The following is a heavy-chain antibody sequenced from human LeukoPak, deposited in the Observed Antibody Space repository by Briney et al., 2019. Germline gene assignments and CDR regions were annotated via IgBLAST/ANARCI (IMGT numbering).Heavy chain of an antibody. CDR1: GFTVSSNY. Sequence: QAGGSLRLXCAASGFTVSSNYMSWDRRAPGKGLEWVSVIYSGGSTYYADSVKGRFTISRDNSKNTLYLQMNSLRAEDTAVCYCARSLRFLVPWGQGTLVTVSS. D-gene: IGHD3-3*01. CDR3: ARSLRFLVP. V-gene: IGHV3-66*02. CDR2: IYSGGST. J-gene: IGHJ5*02.